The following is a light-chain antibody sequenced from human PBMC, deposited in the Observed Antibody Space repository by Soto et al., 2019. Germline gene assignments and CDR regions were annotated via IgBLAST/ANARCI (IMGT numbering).Light chain of an antibody. CDR2: AVS. Sequence: DIQITQSPSSLSSSVGDRVTITCLSGQSISYYLNWYQHTPGKAPKLLMYAVSSLQSGVPSRFSGSGSGTDFTLTISSLQPEDFATYYCQQSYSTPRTFGQGTKVDIK. V-gene: IGKV1-39*01. CDR1: QSISYY. CDR3: QQSYSTPRT. J-gene: IGKJ1*01.